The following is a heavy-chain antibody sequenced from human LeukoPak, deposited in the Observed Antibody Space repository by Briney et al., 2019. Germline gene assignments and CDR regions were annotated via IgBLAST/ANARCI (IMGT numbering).Heavy chain of an antibody. CDR2: IYSGGST. J-gene: IGHJ4*02. D-gene: IGHD3-16*02. CDR1: GFTVSSNY. CDR3: AKDNDGGAITGFDY. Sequence: QPGGSLRLSCAASGFTVSSNYMSWVRQAPGKGLEWVSVIYSGGSTYYADSVKGRFTISRDNSKNTLYLQMNSLRAEDTAVYYCAKDNDGGAITGFDYWGQGTLVTVSS. V-gene: IGHV3-53*05.